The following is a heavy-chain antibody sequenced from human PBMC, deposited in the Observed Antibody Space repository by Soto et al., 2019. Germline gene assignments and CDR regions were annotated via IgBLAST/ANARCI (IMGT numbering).Heavy chain of an antibody. Sequence: QVQLVESGGDVVQPGRSLRLSCAASGFIFSTYVMHWVRQAPGKGLEWVALISKEGNKQYADSVKDRFTVSRDNSKSNLNLEMNSLRVEDTATYYCGTEDESSGHAGTFQHWGQGTLVSVSP. J-gene: IGHJ1*01. D-gene: IGHD3-22*01. V-gene: IGHV3-30-3*01. CDR1: GFIFSTYV. CDR2: ISKEGNK. CDR3: GTEDESSGHAGTFQH.